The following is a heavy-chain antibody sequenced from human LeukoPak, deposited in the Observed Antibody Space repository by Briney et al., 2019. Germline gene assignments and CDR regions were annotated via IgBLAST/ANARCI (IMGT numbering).Heavy chain of an antibody. D-gene: IGHD6-19*01. Sequence: TGGSLRLSCAASGFTFRSYSMNWVRQAPGKGLEWVSYISRGSATIYYADSVKGRFTISRDNAKNSLYLQVTGLRVEDTALYYCAREIVSSGCLDYWGQGSLVTVSS. CDR1: GFTFRSYS. CDR3: AREIVSSGCLDY. CDR2: ISRGSATI. V-gene: IGHV3-48*04. J-gene: IGHJ4*02.